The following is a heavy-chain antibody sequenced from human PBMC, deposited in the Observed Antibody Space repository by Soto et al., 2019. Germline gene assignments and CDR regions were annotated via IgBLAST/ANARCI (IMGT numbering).Heavy chain of an antibody. V-gene: IGHV1-18*01. CDR1: GYTFTSYG. D-gene: IGHD3-10*01. J-gene: IGHJ3*02. CDR3: ARDRYYYGSGRGHDAFYI. Sequence: ASVKVSCKASGYTFTSYGISWVRQAPGQGLEWMGWISAYNGNTNYAQKLQGRVTMTTDTSTSTAYMELRSLRSDDTAVYYCARDRYYYGSGRGHDAFYIWGQGTMVTVSS. CDR2: ISAYNGNT.